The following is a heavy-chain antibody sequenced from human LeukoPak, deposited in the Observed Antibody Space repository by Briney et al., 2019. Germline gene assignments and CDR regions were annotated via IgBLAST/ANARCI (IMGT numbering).Heavy chain of an antibody. CDR3: ARGGGYSYGQAMDV. CDR2: MNPNSGNT. Sequence: GASVKVSCKASGYTFTDYALHWVRQATGQGLEWMGWMNPNSGNTGYAQKFQGRVTVTRITSISTAYMELSSLRSEDTAVYYCARGGGYSYGQAMDVWGKGTTVTVSS. J-gene: IGHJ6*03. V-gene: IGHV1-8*03. D-gene: IGHD5-18*01. CDR1: GYTFTDYA.